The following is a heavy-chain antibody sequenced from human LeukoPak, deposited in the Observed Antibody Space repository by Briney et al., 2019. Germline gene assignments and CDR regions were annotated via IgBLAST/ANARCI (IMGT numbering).Heavy chain of an antibody. J-gene: IGHJ4*02. Sequence: GGSLRLSCAASGFTFSSYGMHWVRQAPGKGLEWVAFIRSDGSNKYYADSVKGRFTISRDNSKNTLYLQMNSLRAEDTAVYYCARRAGAYSHPYDYWGRGTLVTVSS. CDR1: GFTFSSYG. D-gene: IGHD4/OR15-4a*01. V-gene: IGHV3-30*02. CDR2: IRSDGSNK. CDR3: ARRAGAYSHPYDY.